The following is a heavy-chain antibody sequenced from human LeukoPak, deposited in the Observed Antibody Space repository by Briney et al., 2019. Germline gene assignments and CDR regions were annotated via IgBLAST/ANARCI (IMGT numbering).Heavy chain of an antibody. J-gene: IGHJ4*02. CDR1: GGSISSGGYY. CDR2: IYYSGST. CDR3: ARQTRWHGYLFDY. V-gene: IGHV4-31*03. Sequence: PSQTLSLTCTVSGGSISSGGYYWSWIRQHPGKGLEWIGYIYYSGSTYYNPSLKSRVTISVNTSKNQFSLKLSSVTAADTAVYYCARQTRWHGYLFDYWGQGTLVTVSS. D-gene: IGHD4-23*01.